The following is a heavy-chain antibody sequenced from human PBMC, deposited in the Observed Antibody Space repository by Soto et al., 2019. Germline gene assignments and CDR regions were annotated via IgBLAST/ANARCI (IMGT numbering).Heavy chain of an antibody. J-gene: IGHJ6*02. Sequence: GASVKVSCKXSGYTFTSYGISWVRQAPGQGLEWMGWISAYNGNTNYAQKLQGRVTMTTDTSTSTAYMELRSLRSDDTAVYYCATKYCSSTSCIRGFYDFWSGFLYGMDVWGQGTTVTVSS. CDR3: ATKYCSSTSCIRGFYDFWSGFLYGMDV. CDR1: GYTFTSYG. V-gene: IGHV1-18*01. D-gene: IGHD2-2*01. CDR2: ISAYNGNT.